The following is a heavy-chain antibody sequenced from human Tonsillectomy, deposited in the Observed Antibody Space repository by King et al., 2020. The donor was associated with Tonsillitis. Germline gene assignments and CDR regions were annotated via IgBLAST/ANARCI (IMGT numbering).Heavy chain of an antibody. CDR2: ISFAATRE. V-gene: IGHV3-33*05. D-gene: IGHD6-13*01. Sequence: VQLVESGGGVVQPGRSLRLSCASSGFAFSSYGMHWVRQAPGKGLEWVAVISFAATRENYADSVKGRFTISRDNSKNTLYLQMNRLRAEDTAVYYCARERLYSRHWGIDYWGQGSLVTVSS. CDR3: ARERLYSRHWGIDY. CDR1: GFAFSSYG. J-gene: IGHJ4*02.